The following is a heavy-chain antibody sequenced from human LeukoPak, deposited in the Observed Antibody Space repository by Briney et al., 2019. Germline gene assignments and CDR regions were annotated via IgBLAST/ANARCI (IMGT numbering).Heavy chain of an antibody. CDR3: ARESYYGSGSYH. D-gene: IGHD3-10*01. V-gene: IGHV4-4*02. CDR1: GGSISSSNW. CDR2: IYHSGST. Sequence: PSETLSLTCTVSGGSISSSNWWSWVRQPPGKGLEWIGEIYHSGSTNYNPSLKSRVTISVDKSKNQFSLKLSSVTAADTAVYYCARESYYGSGSYHWGQGTLVTVSS. J-gene: IGHJ4*02.